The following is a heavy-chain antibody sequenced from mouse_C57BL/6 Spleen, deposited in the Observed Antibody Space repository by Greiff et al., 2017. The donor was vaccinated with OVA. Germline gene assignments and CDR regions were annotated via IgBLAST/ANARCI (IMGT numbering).Heavy chain of an antibody. D-gene: IGHD2-13*01. Sequence: QVQLQQPGAELVKPGASVKLSCKASGYTFTSYWMHWVKQRPGQGLEWIGMIDPTGGCTNYNEKFKGKATLTVDKSSSTAYMQLSSLTSEDSAVYDCAREGDYYDYDFDYWGKGTTVTVSS. CDR3: AREGDYYDYDFDY. CDR1: GYTFTSYW. J-gene: IGHJ2*01. V-gene: IGHV1-64*01. CDR2: IDPTGGCT.